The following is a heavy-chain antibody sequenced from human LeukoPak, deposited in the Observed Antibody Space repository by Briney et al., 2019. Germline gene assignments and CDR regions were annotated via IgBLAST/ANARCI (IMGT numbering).Heavy chain of an antibody. V-gene: IGHV3-74*01. J-gene: IGHJ4*02. CDR3: VRGSSDWKGMDI. CDR2: INPDGSGP. CDR1: GFTFRTSW. D-gene: IGHD6-19*01. Sequence: GGSLRLSCAASGFTFRTSWIHWVRQAPGRGLEWISRINPDGSGPAYADSLKGRLTISRDNARNTVDLQMNSVRADDTAVYYCVRGSSDWKGMDIWGQGTLVTASS.